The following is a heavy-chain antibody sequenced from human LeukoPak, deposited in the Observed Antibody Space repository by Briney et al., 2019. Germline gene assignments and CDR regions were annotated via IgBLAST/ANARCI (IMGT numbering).Heavy chain of an antibody. Sequence: GGSLRLSCVASGFMLSSYEMHWVRQAPGKGLEWVSWIDRSGSNIYYADSVEGRFTISRDNSKNTLYLQMNSLRAEDTAVYYCARGGSYLSAFDIWGQGTMVTVSS. V-gene: IGHV3-48*03. D-gene: IGHD1-26*01. J-gene: IGHJ3*02. CDR3: ARGGSYLSAFDI. CDR2: IDRSGSNI. CDR1: GFMLSSYE.